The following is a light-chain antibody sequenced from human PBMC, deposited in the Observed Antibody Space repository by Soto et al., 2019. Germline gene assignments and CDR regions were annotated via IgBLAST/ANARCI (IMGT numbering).Light chain of an antibody. V-gene: IGKV3-20*01. CDR3: QQYFISPPLT. CDR1: QSVSSSY. CDR2: GAS. Sequence: EIVLTQSPGTLSLSTGDRATLSCRASQSVSSSYLAWYQQKPGQAPRLLIYGASSRATGIPYRFSGSGSGTDFTLTISRLEPEDFAVYYCQQYFISPPLTFGGGTKVEIK. J-gene: IGKJ4*01.